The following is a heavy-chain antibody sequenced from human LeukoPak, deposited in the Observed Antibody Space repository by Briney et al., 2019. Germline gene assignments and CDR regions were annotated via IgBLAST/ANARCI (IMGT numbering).Heavy chain of an antibody. CDR1: GGSISSYY. J-gene: IGHJ4*02. CDR3: ARDRSLATVTAATFDY. Sequence: PSETLSLTCTVSGGSISSYYWSWIRQPPGKGLEWIGYIYYSGSTYYNPSLKSRVTISVDTSKNQFSLKLSSVTAADTAVYYCARDRSLATVTAATFDYWGQGTLVTVSS. CDR2: IYYSGST. D-gene: IGHD4-11*01. V-gene: IGHV4-59*12.